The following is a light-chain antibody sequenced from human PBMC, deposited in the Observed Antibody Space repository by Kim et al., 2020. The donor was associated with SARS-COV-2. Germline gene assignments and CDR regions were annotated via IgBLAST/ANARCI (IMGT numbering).Light chain of an antibody. CDR1: TSNIGSNF. Sequence: GQGVTISCSGNTSNIGSNFVYWYQHLPGTAPKHLIYSDNQRPSGVPDRFSGSKSGTSASLAISGLRSEDEADYYCAAWDDSLSGWVFGGGTKLTVL. CDR2: SDN. J-gene: IGLJ3*02. CDR3: AAWDDSLSGWV. V-gene: IGLV1-47*02.